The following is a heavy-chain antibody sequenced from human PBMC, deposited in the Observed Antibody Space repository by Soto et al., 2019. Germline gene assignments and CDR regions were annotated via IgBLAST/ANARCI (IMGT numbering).Heavy chain of an antibody. J-gene: IGHJ4*02. CDR3: VQTTGWPGFDF. CDR1: GFAVSSKY. D-gene: IGHD6-19*01. Sequence: EVQLVESGGGLIQPGGSLRLSCAASGFAVSSKYMTWVRQAPGKGLEGGSVIYGGGTTYYADSVKGRFTISRDTSKNTLYLQMNSLRAEDTAVYYCVQTTGWPGFDFWGQGTLVTVSS. V-gene: IGHV3-53*01. CDR2: IYGGGTT.